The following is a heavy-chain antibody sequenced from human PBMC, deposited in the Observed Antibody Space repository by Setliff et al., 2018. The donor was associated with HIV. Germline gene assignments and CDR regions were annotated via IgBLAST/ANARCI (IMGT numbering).Heavy chain of an antibody. J-gene: IGHJ5*02. CDR2: IFSSGST. CDR1: GGSISSYC. CDR3: ARRIDNSGSFPDKNWFDT. V-gene: IGHV4-4*09. Sequence: SETLSLTCTVSGGSISSYCWNWIRQSPGRGLEWIGFIFSSGSTKYNPSLQSRVTMSIDTSKNQFSLKLTSVTAADTAVYYCARRIDNSGSFPDKNWFDTWGQGSQVTVSP. D-gene: IGHD3-10*01.